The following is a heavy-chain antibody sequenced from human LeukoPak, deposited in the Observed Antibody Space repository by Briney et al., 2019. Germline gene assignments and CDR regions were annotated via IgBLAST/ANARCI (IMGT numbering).Heavy chain of an antibody. J-gene: IGHJ5*02. D-gene: IGHD3-10*01. CDR2: IYYSGYT. CDR3: ATAYCSAFLNWFDP. Sequence: SETLSLTCTVSGGSITTSTYYWGWIRQPPGKGLEWIGTIYYSGYTYYNPSLESRVTIFVDTSKNQFSLNLSSVTAADTAVYYCATAYCSAFLNWFDPWGQGTLVTVSS. V-gene: IGHV4-39*07. CDR1: GGSITTSTYY.